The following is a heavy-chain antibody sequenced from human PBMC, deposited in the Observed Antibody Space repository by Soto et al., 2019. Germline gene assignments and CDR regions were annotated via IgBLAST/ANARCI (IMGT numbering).Heavy chain of an antibody. CDR2: ISYDGSNK. D-gene: IGHD1-1*01. Sequence: QVQLVESGGGVVQPGRSLRLSCAASGFTLSSYAMHWVRQAPGKGLEWVAVISYDGSNKYYADSVKGRFTISRDNSKNTLYLQMNSLRAEDTAVYYCAAGTSFGDYWGQGTLVTVSS. CDR1: GFTLSSYA. CDR3: AAGTSFGDY. V-gene: IGHV3-30-3*01. J-gene: IGHJ4*02.